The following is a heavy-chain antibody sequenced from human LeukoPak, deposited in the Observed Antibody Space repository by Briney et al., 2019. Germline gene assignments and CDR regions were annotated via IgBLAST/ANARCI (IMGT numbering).Heavy chain of an antibody. CDR2: ISGSGSTT. CDR1: GFTFSSYG. CDR3: AKGTSTYSSGSFDY. V-gene: IGHV3-23*01. D-gene: IGHD6-19*01. Sequence: GGTLRLSCSASGFTFSSYGMSWVRQAPGKGLEWVISISGSGSTTFYADSVKGRFTISRDNSNNMLYLQMTSLRAEDTAVYYCAKGTSTYSSGSFDYWGRGTLVTVSS. J-gene: IGHJ4*02.